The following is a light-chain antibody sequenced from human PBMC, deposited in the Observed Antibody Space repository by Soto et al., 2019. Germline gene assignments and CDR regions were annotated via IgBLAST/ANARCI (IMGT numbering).Light chain of an antibody. V-gene: IGLV2-14*03. CDR1: SSDVGGYNY. J-gene: IGLJ1*01. Sequence: QSALTQSAPVSGSPGQSITISCTGTSSDVGGYNYVSWYQHHPGKAPKLMIYDVNNRPSGVSNRFSGSKSGNTASLTISVLQAEDEADYYCSSYTTSSTYVFGSGTKLTVL. CDR3: SSYTTSSTYV. CDR2: DVN.